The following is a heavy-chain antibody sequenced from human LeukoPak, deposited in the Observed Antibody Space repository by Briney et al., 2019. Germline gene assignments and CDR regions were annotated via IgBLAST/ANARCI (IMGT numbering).Heavy chain of an antibody. CDR1: GFTFSSYG. CDR3: AKDPYGSGSYWIDY. J-gene: IGHJ4*02. D-gene: IGHD3-10*01. CDR2: ISYDGSNK. Sequence: PGRSLRLSCAASGFTFSSYGMNWVRQAPGKGLEWVAVISYDGSNKHYADSVKSRFTISRDNSKNTLYLQMNSLRAEDTAVYYCAKDPYGSGSYWIDYWGQGTLVTVSS. V-gene: IGHV3-30*18.